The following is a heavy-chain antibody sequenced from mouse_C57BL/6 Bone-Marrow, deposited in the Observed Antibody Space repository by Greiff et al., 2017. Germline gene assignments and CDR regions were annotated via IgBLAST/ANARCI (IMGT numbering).Heavy chain of an antibody. J-gene: IGHJ4*01. V-gene: IGHV5-4*01. D-gene: IGHD1-1*01. CDR1: GFTFSSYA. CDR2: ISDGGSYT. CDR3: ARDLGTTVRSAMDY. Sequence: EVKLVESGGGLVKPGGSLKLSCAASGFTFSSYAMSWVRQTPEKRLEWVATISDGGSYTYYPDNVKGRFTISRDNAKNNLYLQMSHLKSEDTAMYYCARDLGTTVRSAMDYWGQGTSVTVSS.